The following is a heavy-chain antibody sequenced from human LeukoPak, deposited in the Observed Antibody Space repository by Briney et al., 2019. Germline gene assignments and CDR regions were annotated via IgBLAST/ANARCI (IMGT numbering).Heavy chain of an antibody. J-gene: IGHJ5*02. V-gene: IGHV4-39*01. D-gene: IGHD5-24*01. CDR2: IYYSGST. CDR1: GGSISSSSYY. CDR3: ARRRMASWFDP. Sequence: SETLSLTCTVSGGSISSSSYYWGWIRQPPGKGLEWIGSIYYSGSTYYNPPLKSRVTISVDTSKNQFSLKLSSVTAADTAVYYCARRRMASWFDPWGQGTLVTVSS.